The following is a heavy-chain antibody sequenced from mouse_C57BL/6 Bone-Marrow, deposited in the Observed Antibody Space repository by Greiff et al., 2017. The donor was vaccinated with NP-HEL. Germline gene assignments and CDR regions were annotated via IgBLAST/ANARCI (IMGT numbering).Heavy chain of an antibody. CDR2: IDPSDSEP. V-gene: IGHV1-52*01. Sequence: VQLQQPGAELVRPGSSVQLSCKASGYTFTSYWMHWVKQRPIQGLEWIGNIDPSDSEPNYTPQFKDKATLTVDKSSSTAYMQLSSLTYEDSAVYYCARSRGYDGFDYWGQGTTLTVSS. CDR3: ARSRGYDGFDY. CDR1: GYTFTSYW. J-gene: IGHJ2*01. D-gene: IGHD2-2*01.